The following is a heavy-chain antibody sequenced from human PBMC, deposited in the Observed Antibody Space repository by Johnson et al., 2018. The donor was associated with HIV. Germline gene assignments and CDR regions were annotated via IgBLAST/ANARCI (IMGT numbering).Heavy chain of an antibody. CDR2: IYSGGST. CDR3: ARQHNYDSSGQGGGLDI. V-gene: IGHV3-66*04. J-gene: IGHJ3*02. Sequence: VQLVESGGGLVQPGGSLRLSCAASGFTVSSNYMSWVRQAPGKGLEWVSVIYSGGSTYYADSVKGRFTISRDNAKNSLYMEKNSLRAEDTALYYCARQHNYDSSGQGGGLDIWGQGTMVTVSS. D-gene: IGHD3-22*01. CDR1: GFTVSSNY.